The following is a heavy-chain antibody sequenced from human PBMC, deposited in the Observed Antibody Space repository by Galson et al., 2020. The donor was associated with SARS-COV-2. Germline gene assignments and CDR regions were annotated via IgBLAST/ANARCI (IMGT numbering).Heavy chain of an antibody. J-gene: IGHJ3*02. Sequence: ASVKVSCKASGYTFTNYYMHWVRQAPGQGLEWMGVINPSGGSTIYAQIFQGRITMTRDTSTSTVYMELSSLRSEDTAVYYCARAPHPIISVARGALDIWGQGTMVSVSS. CDR1: GYTFTNYY. D-gene: IGHD3-10*01. CDR3: ARAPHPIISVARGALDI. V-gene: IGHV1-46*03. CDR2: INPSGGST.